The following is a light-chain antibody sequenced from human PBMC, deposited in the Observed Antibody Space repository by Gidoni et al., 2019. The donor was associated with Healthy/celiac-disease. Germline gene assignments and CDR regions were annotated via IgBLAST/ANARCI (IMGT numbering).Light chain of an antibody. CDR1: QGISSL. CDR2: AAS. V-gene: IGKV1-12*01. CDR3: QQANSFPFT. J-gene: IGKJ3*01. Sequence: DIQMPQTPSSVSASVGDRVTITCRASQGISSLLAWYQQQPGKAPKLLIYAASSLQSGVPSRFSGSGSGTDFTLTISSLQPEDFATYYCQQANSFPFTFGPGTKVDIK.